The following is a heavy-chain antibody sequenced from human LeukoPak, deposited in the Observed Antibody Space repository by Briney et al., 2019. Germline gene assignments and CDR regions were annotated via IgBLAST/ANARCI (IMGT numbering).Heavy chain of an antibody. CDR3: ANVVGGY. J-gene: IGHJ4*02. D-gene: IGHD2-21*01. Sequence: GGSLRLSCAVSGITFSTIGVSWVRQAPGKGLGWVSIISKSGGSTFYADPVRGRFTISRDNSKDMLYLQMNSLTAEDTAVYYCANVVGGYWGQGTLVTVSS. V-gene: IGHV3-23*01. CDR2: ISKSGGST. CDR1: GITFSTIG.